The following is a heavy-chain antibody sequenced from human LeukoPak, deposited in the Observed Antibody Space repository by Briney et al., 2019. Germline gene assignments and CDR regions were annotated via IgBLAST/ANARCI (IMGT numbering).Heavy chain of an antibody. CDR3: ATSLIYAFDV. CDR1: GGSFSGYY. CDR2: INHSGST. V-gene: IGHV4-34*01. J-gene: IGHJ3*01. D-gene: IGHD3/OR15-3a*01. Sequence: PSETLSLTCAVYGGSFSGYYWSWIRQPPGKGLEWIGEINHSGSTNYNPSLKSRVTISVGTSKNQFSLKLSSVTAADTAVYYCATSLIYAFDVWGQGTMVTVSS.